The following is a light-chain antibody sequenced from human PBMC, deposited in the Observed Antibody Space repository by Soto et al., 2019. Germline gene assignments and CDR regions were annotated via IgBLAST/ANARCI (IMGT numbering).Light chain of an antibody. CDR1: ESISSW. CDR2: KAS. Sequence: DIQMTQSPSTLSASVGDRVTIACRASESISSWLAWYQQKKGKAPKLLIYKASNLESGVPSRFRGSGSGTEFTLTISRLQPDDVATYYCQQYKSYSRTFGQGTKVDIK. J-gene: IGKJ1*01. V-gene: IGKV1-5*03. CDR3: QQYKSYSRT.